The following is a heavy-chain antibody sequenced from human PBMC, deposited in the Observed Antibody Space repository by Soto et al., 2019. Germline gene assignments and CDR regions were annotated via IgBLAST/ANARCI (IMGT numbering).Heavy chain of an antibody. CDR1: VFSLTNNTLG. Sequence: QVTLKESGPVLVKPTETLTLTCTVSVFSLTNNTLGVSRIRQPPGKALEWLANIFSSDEKSYSTSLKSRVTISQDTSKSQVVLKVTNMDPVDTATYYCARISGGSPYYYAMDVWGQGNTVTVSS. CDR3: ARISGGSPYYYAMDV. CDR2: IFSSDEK. V-gene: IGHV2-26*01. J-gene: IGHJ6*02. D-gene: IGHD3-10*01.